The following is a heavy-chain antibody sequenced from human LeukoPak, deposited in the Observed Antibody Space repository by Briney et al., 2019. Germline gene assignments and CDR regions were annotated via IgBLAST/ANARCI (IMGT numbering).Heavy chain of an antibody. J-gene: IGHJ6*03. Sequence: SVKVSCKASGGTFSRYAISWVRQAPGQGLEWMGGIIPIFGTANYAQKFQGRVTITTDESTSTAYMGLSSLRSEDTAVYYCARRIRFLEGLLPHDSPHYYYMDVWGKGTTVTVSS. D-gene: IGHD3-3*01. CDR2: IIPIFGTA. V-gene: IGHV1-69*05. CDR1: GGTFSRYA. CDR3: ARRIRFLEGLLPHDSPHYYYMDV.